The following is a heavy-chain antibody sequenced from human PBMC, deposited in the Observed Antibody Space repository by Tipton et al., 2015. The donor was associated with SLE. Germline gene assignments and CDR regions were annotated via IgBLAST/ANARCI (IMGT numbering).Heavy chain of an antibody. CDR2: LSTSGNA. V-gene: IGHV4-61*02. CDR1: GGYIGRGNFY. Sequence: TLSLTCTVSGGYIGRGNFYWTWIRQSAVKGLEWIGRLSTSGNANYNPSLRSRVTISMDMSKNQFSLTLSSVTAADTAVYYCARDRPYYYFYGMDVWGQGTTVTVSS. CDR3: ARDRPYYYFYGMDV. J-gene: IGHJ6*02.